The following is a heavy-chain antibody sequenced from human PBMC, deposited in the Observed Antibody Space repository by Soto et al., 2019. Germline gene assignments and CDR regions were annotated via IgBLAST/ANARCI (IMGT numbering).Heavy chain of an antibody. Sequence: EVQLLESGGGLVQPGGSLRLSCAASGFTVSSSYMGWVRQAPGKGLEWVSSIYAGGNTYYADSVRGRFTISTDNSNDTLYLEMNSLRVDDTAMYYCARHVGYYWYFDLWGRGALDTVS. J-gene: IGHJ2*01. V-gene: IGHV3-66*04. CDR3: ARHVGYYWYFDL. CDR1: GFTVSSSY. D-gene: IGHD1-26*01. CDR2: IYAGGNT.